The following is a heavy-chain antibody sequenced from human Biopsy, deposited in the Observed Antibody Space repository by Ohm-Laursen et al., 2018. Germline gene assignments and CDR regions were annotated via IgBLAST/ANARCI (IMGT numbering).Heavy chain of an antibody. D-gene: IGHD2-15*01. Sequence: SDTLSLTCGVFGKTISDYQWSWIRQPPGKGLEWIGQINQAGTTNYNPSLKSRVSISADASKYEFSLRLTSVTAADTAVYLCGNEVHGRDYWGLGAQVTVSS. J-gene: IGHJ4*02. CDR2: INQAGTT. V-gene: IGHV4-34*08. CDR1: GKTISDYQ. CDR3: GNEVHGRDY.